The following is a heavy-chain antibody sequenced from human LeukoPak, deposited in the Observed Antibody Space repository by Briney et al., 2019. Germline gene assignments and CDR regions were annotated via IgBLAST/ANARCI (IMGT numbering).Heavy chain of an antibody. J-gene: IGHJ4*02. CDR3: AREEGYSFAKFFDY. Sequence: PSETLSLTCSVSGGSITNYFWAWIRQPPGKGLEWIGFIYYSGSTNYNPSLKSRVTISVDTSKNQFSLKLSSVTAADTAVYYCAREEGYSFAKFFDYWGQGTLVTVSS. V-gene: IGHV4-59*01. D-gene: IGHD5-18*01. CDR2: IYYSGST. CDR1: GGSITNYF.